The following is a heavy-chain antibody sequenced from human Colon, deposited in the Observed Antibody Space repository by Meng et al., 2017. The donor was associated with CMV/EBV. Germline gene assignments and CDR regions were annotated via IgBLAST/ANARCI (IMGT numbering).Heavy chain of an antibody. V-gene: IGHV5-51*01. CDR2: IYPGDSDT. D-gene: IGHD4-11*01. CDR3: ARHAGDDYSNYSYGMDV. Sequence: GESLKISCKGSGYSFSSYWIGWVRQMPGKGLEWMGIIYPGDSDTTYSPSFRGQVTISVDKSINTAFLQWSSLKASDTAVYFCARHAGDDYSNYSYGMDVWGQGTTVTVSS. J-gene: IGHJ6*02. CDR1: GYSFSSYW.